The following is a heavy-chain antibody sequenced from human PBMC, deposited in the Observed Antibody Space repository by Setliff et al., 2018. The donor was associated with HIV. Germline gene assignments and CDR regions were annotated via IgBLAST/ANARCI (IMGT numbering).Heavy chain of an antibody. J-gene: IGHJ4*02. Sequence: SETLSLTCAVYGGSLSGYYWSWIRQPPGKGLEWIGEINDSGNINYNPSLMGRVTISIDTSKNQFSLNLSSVAAADTAVYYCARHFYGYYGSNGLPIQYWGQGTLVTVSS. V-gene: IGHV4-34*01. CDR3: ARHFYGYYGSNGLPIQY. D-gene: IGHD3-22*01. CDR1: GGSLSGYY. CDR2: INDSGNI.